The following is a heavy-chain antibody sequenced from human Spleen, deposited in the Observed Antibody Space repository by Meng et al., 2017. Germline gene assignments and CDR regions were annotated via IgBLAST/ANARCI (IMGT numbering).Heavy chain of an antibody. Sequence: GGSLRLSCAASGFTFSSYAMSWVRQAPGKGLECISAISGSGAGTYYADSVKGRFTISRHNSKNTLYLQINGLRAEDTAVFYCARDTDAYNTYYFDYWGQGTLVTVSS. CDR1: GFTFSSYA. V-gene: IGHV3-23*01. CDR3: ARDTDAYNTYYFDY. CDR2: ISGSGAGT. D-gene: IGHD5-24*01. J-gene: IGHJ4*02.